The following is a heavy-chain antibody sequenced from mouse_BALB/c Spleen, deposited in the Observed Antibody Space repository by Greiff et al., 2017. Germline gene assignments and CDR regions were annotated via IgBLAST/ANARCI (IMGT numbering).Heavy chain of an antibody. Sequence: VQLQQSGAELMKPGASVKISCKATGYTFSSYWIEWVKQRPGHGLEWIGEILPGSGSTNYNEKFKGKATFTADTSSNTAYMQLSSLTSEDSAVYYCATVRPYDAMDYWGQGTSVTVSS. CDR3: ATVRPYDAMDY. CDR2: ILPGSGST. D-gene: IGHD2-14*01. CDR1: GYTFSSYW. V-gene: IGHV1-9*01. J-gene: IGHJ4*01.